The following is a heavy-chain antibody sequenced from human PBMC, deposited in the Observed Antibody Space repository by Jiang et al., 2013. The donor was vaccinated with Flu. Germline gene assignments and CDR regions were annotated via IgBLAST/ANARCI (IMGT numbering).Heavy chain of an antibody. CDR1: GDSVSSNSAG. Sequence: QTLSLTCAISGDSVSSNSAGWNWIRQSPSRGLEWLGRTYYRSKWYTDYAVSVKSRITINPDTSKNQLSLQLNSVTPEDTAVYYCTRALMTSGLYSHWGQGTLVTVS. J-gene: IGHJ4*02. V-gene: IGHV6-1*01. CDR2: TYYRSKWYT. D-gene: IGHD6-19*01. CDR3: TRALMTSGLYSH.